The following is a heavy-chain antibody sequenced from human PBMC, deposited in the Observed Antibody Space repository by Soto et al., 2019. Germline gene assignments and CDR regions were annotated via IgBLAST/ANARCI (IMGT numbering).Heavy chain of an antibody. Sequence: SLRLSCAASGFTFSNYAMHWVRQAPGKGLEWVAVILYDGSNKYYADSVKGRFTISRDNSKNTLYLQMNSLRAEDTAVYYCAAELPNYYNMDVWGQGTTVTVSS. V-gene: IGHV3-33*05. J-gene: IGHJ6*02. CDR1: GFTFSNYA. CDR3: AAELPNYYNMDV. CDR2: ILYDGSNK. D-gene: IGHD1-26*01.